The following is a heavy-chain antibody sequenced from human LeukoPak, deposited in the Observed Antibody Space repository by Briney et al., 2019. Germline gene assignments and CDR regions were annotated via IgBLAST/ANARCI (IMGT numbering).Heavy chain of an antibody. CDR3: GKDIFASTVVNPVGYFDF. D-gene: IGHD4-23*01. CDR1: GFTFSSYS. V-gene: IGHV3-9*01. CDR2: ISWNSGRI. J-gene: IGHJ2*01. Sequence: GGSLRLSCAASGFTFSSYSMNWVRQAPGKGLEWVSGISWNSGRIGYADSVKGRFTISRDNAKNSLYLQMNSLRAEDTALYYCGKDIFASTVVNPVGYFDFWGRGTLVTVSS.